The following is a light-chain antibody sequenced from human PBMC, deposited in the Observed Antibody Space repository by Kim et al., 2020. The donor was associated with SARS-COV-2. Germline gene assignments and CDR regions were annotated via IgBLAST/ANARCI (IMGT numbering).Light chain of an antibody. V-gene: IGLV10-54*01. CDR2: RKN. CDR3: SAWDSSLSGWV. Sequence: QAGLTQPPSVSKGLRQTATLTCTGNSNNVGDQGVAWLQQHQGQPPKLLFYRKNNRPSGISERLSASRSGNTASLTITGLQPEDEADYYCSAWDSSLSGWVFGGGTKVTVL. CDR1: SNNVGDQG. J-gene: IGLJ3*02.